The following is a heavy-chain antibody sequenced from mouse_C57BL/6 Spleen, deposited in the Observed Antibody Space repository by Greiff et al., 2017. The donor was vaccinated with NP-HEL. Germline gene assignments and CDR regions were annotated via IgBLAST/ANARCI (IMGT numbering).Heavy chain of an antibody. Sequence: EVKLQESGPELVKPGASVKIPCKASGYTFTDYNMDWVKQSHGKSLEWIGDINPNNGGTIYNQKFKGKATLTVDKSSSTAYMELRSLTSEDTAVYYCARGLYYGQGYFDYWGQGTTLTVSS. V-gene: IGHV1-18*01. D-gene: IGHD1-1*01. CDR1: GYTFTDYN. CDR3: ARGLYYGQGYFDY. J-gene: IGHJ2*01. CDR2: INPNNGGT.